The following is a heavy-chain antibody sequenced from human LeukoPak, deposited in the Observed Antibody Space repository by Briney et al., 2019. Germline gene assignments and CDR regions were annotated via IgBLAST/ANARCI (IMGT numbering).Heavy chain of an antibody. V-gene: IGHV4-59*01. J-gene: IGHJ4*02. Sequence: SETLSLTCTVSGGSMRSYYWIWIRQPPGKGLEWIGYIDYTGRSKDNPSLKSRVTISVDMSKNQFSLKLRSVTAADTGVYYCARDLGGPAAGTLDYWGQGTLVTVSS. D-gene: IGHD6-13*01. CDR1: GGSMRSYY. CDR3: ARDLGGPAAGTLDY. CDR2: IDYTGRS.